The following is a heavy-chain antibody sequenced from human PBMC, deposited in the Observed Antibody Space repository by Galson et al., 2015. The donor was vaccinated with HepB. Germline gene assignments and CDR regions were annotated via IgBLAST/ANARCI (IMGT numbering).Heavy chain of an antibody. CDR1: GFIFGDYA. CDR3: ARVLRPYYDDSSGYGDY. D-gene: IGHD3-22*01. Sequence: SLRLSCAASGFIFGDYAMSWFRQAPGKGLEWVGFIRSKAYGRTTKFAASVKGRFTISRDDSKSIAYLQMNSLKSEDTAVYYCARVLRPYYDDSSGYGDYWGQGTLVTVSS. J-gene: IGHJ4*02. V-gene: IGHV3-49*03. CDR2: IRSKAYGRTT.